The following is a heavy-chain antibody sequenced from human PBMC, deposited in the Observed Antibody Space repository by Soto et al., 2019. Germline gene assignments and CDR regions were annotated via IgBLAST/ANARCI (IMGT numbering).Heavy chain of an antibody. CDR2: SIPIFGTA. Sequence: SGKVSCKSPGRTFNTYPITWVRQAPGQGLEWMGGSIPIFGTANYAQKLQGRVTIRVDESTSTAYMELSSLRSEDTAVYYCARGRGYSGDDHYYYFDMDVWGQGTTV. V-gene: IGHV1-69*13. D-gene: IGHD5-12*01. CDR1: GRTFNTYP. CDR3: ARGRGYSGDDHYYYFDMDV. J-gene: IGHJ6*02.